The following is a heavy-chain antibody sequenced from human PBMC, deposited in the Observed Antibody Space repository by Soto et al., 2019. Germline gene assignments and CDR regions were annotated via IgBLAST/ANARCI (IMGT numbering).Heavy chain of an antibody. CDR1: GGSISSYY. Sequence: SETLSLTCTVSGGSISSYYWSWIRQPPGKGLEWIGYIYYSGSTNYNPSLKSRVTISVDTSKNQFSLKLSSVTAADTAVYYCARHIAARPHYYYYGMDVWDQGPRSPST. J-gene: IGHJ6*02. D-gene: IGHD6-6*01. V-gene: IGHV4-59*01. CDR2: IYYSGST. CDR3: ARHIAARPHYYYYGMDV.